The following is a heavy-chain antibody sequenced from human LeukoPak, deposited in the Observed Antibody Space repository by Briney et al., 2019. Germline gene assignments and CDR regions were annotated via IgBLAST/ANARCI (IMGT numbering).Heavy chain of an antibody. D-gene: IGHD6-19*01. V-gene: IGHV4-39*07. CDR1: GGSISSSSYY. CDR2: IYYSGST. Sequence: SGTLSLTCTVSGGSISSSSYYWGWIRQPPGKGLEWIGSIYYSGSTYYNPSLKSRVTISVDTSKNQFSLKLSSVTAADTAVYYCARDSSSGWYRTVFNWFDPWGQGTLVTVSS. J-gene: IGHJ5*02. CDR3: ARDSSSGWYRTVFNWFDP.